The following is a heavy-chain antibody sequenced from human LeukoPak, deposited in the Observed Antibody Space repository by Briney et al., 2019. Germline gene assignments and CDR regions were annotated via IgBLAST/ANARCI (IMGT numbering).Heavy chain of an antibody. V-gene: IGHV3-33*01. CDR1: GFTFSSYG. J-gene: IGHJ5*02. D-gene: IGHD6-13*01. CDR2: IWYDGSNK. CDR3: ARGGGSGWYSPPNWFDP. Sequence: GGSLRLSCAASGFTFSSYGMHWVRQAPGKGLEWVAVIWYDGSNKYYADSVKGRFTISRDNSKNTLYLQMNSLRAKDTAVYYCARGGGSGWYSPPNWFDPWGQRTLVTVSS.